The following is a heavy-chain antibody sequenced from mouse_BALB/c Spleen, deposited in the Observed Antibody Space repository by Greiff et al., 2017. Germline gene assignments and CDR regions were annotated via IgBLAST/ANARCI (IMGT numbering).Heavy chain of an antibody. CDR3: LYAMDY. CDR1: GFAFSSYD. CDR2: ISSGGGST. Sequence: DVHLVESGGGLVKPGGSLKLSCAASGFAFSSYDMSWVRQTPEKRLEWVAYISSGGGSTYYPDTVKGRFTISRDNAKNTLYLQMSSLKSEDTAMYYCLYAMDYWGQGTSVTVSS. V-gene: IGHV5-12-1*01. J-gene: IGHJ4*01.